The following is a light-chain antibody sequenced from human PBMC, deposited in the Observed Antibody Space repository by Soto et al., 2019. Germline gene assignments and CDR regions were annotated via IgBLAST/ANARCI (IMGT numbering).Light chain of an antibody. V-gene: IGKV3-20*01. J-gene: IGKJ1*01. Sequence: VVTQCPASLSLSPGETATLFCGASQYVSNKGAWYQQKPGQAPRLLIYGASSRATGIPDRFSGSGSGTDFTLTISRLEPEDFAVYYCQQYGSSLTWTFGQGTKVDIK. CDR3: QQYGSSLTWT. CDR1: QYVSNK. CDR2: GAS.